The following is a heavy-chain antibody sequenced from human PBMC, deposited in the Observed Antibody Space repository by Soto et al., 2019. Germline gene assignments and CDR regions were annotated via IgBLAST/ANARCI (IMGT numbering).Heavy chain of an antibody. D-gene: IGHD3-10*01. Sequence: PSETLSLTCTVSGVSISTSTYYWGWVRQPPGKGLEWIGSIYYSGSTYYNPSLKSRVTISVDTSKNQFSLNLYSVSAADTAVYFCARPGGWFDPWGQGTLVTVSS. CDR3: ARPGGWFDP. CDR1: GVSISTSTYY. J-gene: IGHJ5*02. CDR2: IYYSGST. V-gene: IGHV4-39*01.